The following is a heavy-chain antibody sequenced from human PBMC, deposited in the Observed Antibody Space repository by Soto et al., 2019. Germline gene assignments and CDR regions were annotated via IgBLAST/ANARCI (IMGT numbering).Heavy chain of an antibody. Sequence: SETLSLTCTFSGGSLSSGCYYWSWIPQHPGKGLEWIGYIYYSGSTYYNPSLKSRVTISVDTSKNQFSLKLSSVTAADTAVYYCARVSTRDYYFDYWGQGTLVTVSS. J-gene: IGHJ4*02. D-gene: IGHD2-2*01. V-gene: IGHV4-31*03. CDR2: IYYSGST. CDR3: ARVSTRDYYFDY. CDR1: GGSLSSGCYY.